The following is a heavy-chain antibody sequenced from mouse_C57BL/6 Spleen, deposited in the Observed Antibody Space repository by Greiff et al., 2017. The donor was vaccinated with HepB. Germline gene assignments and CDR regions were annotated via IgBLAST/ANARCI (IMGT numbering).Heavy chain of an antibody. CDR1: GYAFSSSW. CDR3: ALITTVVGYFDY. V-gene: IGHV1-82*01. J-gene: IGHJ2*01. D-gene: IGHD1-1*01. CDR2: IYPGDGDT. Sequence: QLKQSGPELVKPGASVKISFKASGYAFSSSWMNWVKQRPGKGLEWIGRIYPGDGDTNYNGKFKGKATLTADKSSSTAYMQLSSLTSEDSAVYFCALITTVVGYFDYWGQGTTLTVSS.